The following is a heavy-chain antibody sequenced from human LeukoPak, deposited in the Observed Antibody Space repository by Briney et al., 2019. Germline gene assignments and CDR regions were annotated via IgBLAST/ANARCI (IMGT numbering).Heavy chain of an antibody. J-gene: IGHJ4*02. CDR1: GYTFTSYG. V-gene: IGHV1-69*13. CDR2: IIPIFGTA. D-gene: IGHD3-10*01. CDR3: ARDKGYYGSGSSAWCY. Sequence: GASVKVSCKASGYTFTSYGISWVRQAPGQGLEWMGGIIPIFGTANYAQKFQGRVTITADESTSTAYMELSSLRSEDTAVYYCARDKGYYGSGSSAWCYWGQGTLVTVSS.